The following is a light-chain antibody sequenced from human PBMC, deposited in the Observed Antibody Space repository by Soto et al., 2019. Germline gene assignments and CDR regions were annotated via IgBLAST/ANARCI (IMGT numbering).Light chain of an antibody. CDR3: QQYNNWPRT. Sequence: EIVMTQYPATLSVSPGERATLSCRASQSVSSNLACYQQKPGQAPRLLIYGASTRATRIPARFSGSGSGPEFTLTISSLQSEDFAVYYCQQYNNWPRTFGQGTNVEIK. V-gene: IGKV3-15*01. J-gene: IGKJ1*01. CDR2: GAS. CDR1: QSVSSN.